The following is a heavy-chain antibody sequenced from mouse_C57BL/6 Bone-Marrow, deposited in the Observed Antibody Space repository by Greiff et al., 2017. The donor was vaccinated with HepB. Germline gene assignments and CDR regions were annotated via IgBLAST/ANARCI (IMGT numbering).Heavy chain of an antibody. D-gene: IGHD1-1*01. Sequence: EVNLVESGGDLVKPGGSLKLSCAASGFTFSSYGMSWVRQTPDKRLEWVATISSGGSYTYYPDSVKGRFTISRDNAKNTLYLQMSSLKSEDTAMYYCATLLPFAYWGQGTLVTVSA. CDR3: ATLLPFAY. CDR2: ISSGGSYT. CDR1: GFTFSSYG. V-gene: IGHV5-6*01. J-gene: IGHJ3*01.